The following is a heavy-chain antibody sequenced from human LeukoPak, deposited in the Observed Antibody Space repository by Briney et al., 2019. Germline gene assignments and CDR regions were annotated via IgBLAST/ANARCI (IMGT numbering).Heavy chain of an antibody. CDR2: IIPIFGTA. J-gene: IGHJ6*02. CDR3: ARGPYYYDSSGYYHYYYYGMDV. Sequence: SVKVSCKASGGTFSSYAISWVRQAPGQGLEWMGGIIPIFGTANYAQKFQGRVTITADESTSTAHMELSSLRSEDTAVYYCARGPYYYDSSGYYHYYYYGMDVWGQGTTVTVSS. V-gene: IGHV1-69*13. D-gene: IGHD3-22*01. CDR1: GGTFSSYA.